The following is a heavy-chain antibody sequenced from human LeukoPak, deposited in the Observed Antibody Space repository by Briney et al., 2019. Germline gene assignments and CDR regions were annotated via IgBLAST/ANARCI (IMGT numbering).Heavy chain of an antibody. V-gene: IGHV1-69*05. CDR2: IIPIFGTA. Sequence: GASVKVSCKPSGYTFIDYYILWVRQAPGQGLEWMGGIIPIFGTANYAQKFQGRVTITTDESTSTAYMELSSLRSEDTAVYYCAREHSSGHYRGQGTLVTVSS. J-gene: IGHJ4*02. CDR1: GYTFIDYY. CDR3: AREHSSGHY. D-gene: IGHD6-19*01.